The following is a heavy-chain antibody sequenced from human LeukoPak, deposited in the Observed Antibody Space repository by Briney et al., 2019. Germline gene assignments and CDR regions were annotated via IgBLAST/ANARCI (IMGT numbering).Heavy chain of an antibody. CDR3: AKGGIAVAGTFPILLFDY. V-gene: IGHV3-23*01. CDR1: GFTFSSYA. Sequence: PGGSLRLSCAASGFTFSSYAMSWVRQAPGKGLEWVSAISGSGGRTYYADSGKGRFTISRDNSKNRLYLQMTSLRAEDTAVYYCAKGGIAVAGTFPILLFDYWGQGTLVTVSS. D-gene: IGHD6-19*01. CDR2: ISGSGGRT. J-gene: IGHJ4*02.